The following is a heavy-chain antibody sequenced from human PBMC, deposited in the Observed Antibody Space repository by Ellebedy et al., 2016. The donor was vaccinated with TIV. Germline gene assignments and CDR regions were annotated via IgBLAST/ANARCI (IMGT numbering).Heavy chain of an antibody. CDR1: GFTLSTHW. V-gene: IGHV3-7*03. D-gene: IGHD3-22*01. Sequence: GGSLRLSCAASGFTLSTHWMSWVRQAPGKGLEWVANINQDGSRIYYVESVKGRFTISRDNAKNSVYLRMNTLRVEDTAVYHCVRDGAYGDYSPGYYGMDVWGQGTTVTVSS. CDR2: INQDGSRI. J-gene: IGHJ6*02. CDR3: VRDGAYGDYSPGYYGMDV.